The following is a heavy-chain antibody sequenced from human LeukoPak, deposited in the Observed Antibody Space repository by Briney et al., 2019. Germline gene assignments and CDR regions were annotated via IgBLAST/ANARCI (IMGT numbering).Heavy chain of an antibody. V-gene: IGHV3-66*01. CDR2: IYGSGST. Sequence: GGSLRLSCTASGFTFSTYWMHWVRQAPGKGLVWVSVIYGSGSTFYADSVKGRFTISRDNSKNTLYLQMNSLRAEDTAVYYCAKFQGILDYWGQGTLVTVSS. J-gene: IGHJ4*02. D-gene: IGHD2-21*01. CDR3: AKFQGILDY. CDR1: GFTFSTYW.